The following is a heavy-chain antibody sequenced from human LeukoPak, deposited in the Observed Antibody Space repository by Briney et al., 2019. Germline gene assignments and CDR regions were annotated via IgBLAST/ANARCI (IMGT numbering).Heavy chain of an antibody. V-gene: IGHV3-23*01. CDR1: GFTFSSYA. CDR3: AKDTGLLWFGELLYSNFDY. CDR2: ISGSDGST. Sequence: GGSLRLSCAASGFTFSSYAMSWVRQAPGKGLEWVSAISGSDGSTYYADSVKGRFTISRDNSKNTLYLQMNSLRAEDTAVYYCAKDTGLLWFGELLYSNFDYWGQGTLVTVSS. D-gene: IGHD3-10*01. J-gene: IGHJ4*02.